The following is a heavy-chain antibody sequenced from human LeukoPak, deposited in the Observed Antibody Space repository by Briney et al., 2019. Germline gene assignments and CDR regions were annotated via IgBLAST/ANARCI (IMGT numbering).Heavy chain of an antibody. Sequence: GGSLRLSCAASGFSFSDHYMTWIRQAPGKGLEWVSSIKSSGNTLYYADSVKGRFAISRDNAKKSLFLQMNSLRAEDTAVYYCARLPEVLQNLGGSGWYMDVWGIGTTVIVSS. CDR3: ARLPEVLQNLGGSGWYMDV. V-gene: IGHV3-11*04. CDR1: GFSFSDHY. CDR2: IKSSGNTL. D-gene: IGHD3-16*01. J-gene: IGHJ6*03.